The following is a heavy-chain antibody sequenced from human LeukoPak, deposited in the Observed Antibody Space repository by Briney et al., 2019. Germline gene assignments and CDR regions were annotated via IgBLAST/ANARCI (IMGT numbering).Heavy chain of an antibody. CDR3: ARDVPYYYGSGSYYKTLWYYGMDV. CDR1: GGSVSSGSYY. V-gene: IGHV4-61*01. Sequence: PSETLSLTCTVSGGSVSSGSYYWSWIRQPPGKGLEWLGYIYYSGSTNYNPSLKSRVTISVDTSKNQFSLKLSSVTAADTAVYYCARDVPYYYGSGSYYKTLWYYGMDVWGQGTTVTVSS. J-gene: IGHJ6*02. CDR2: IYYSGST. D-gene: IGHD3-10*01.